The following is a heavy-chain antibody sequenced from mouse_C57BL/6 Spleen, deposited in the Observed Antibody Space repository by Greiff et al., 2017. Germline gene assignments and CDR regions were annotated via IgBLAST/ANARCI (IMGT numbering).Heavy chain of an antibody. J-gene: IGHJ2*01. CDR3: AREGYGSSYGDY. V-gene: IGHV1-53*01. CDR2: INPSNGGT. Sequence: QVHVKQSGTELVKPGASVKLSCKASGYTFTSYWMHWVKQRPGQGLEWIGNINPSNGGTNYNEKFKSKATLTVDKSSSTAYMQLSSLTSEDSAVYYCAREGYGSSYGDYWGQGTTLTVSS. D-gene: IGHD1-1*01. CDR1: GYTFTSYW.